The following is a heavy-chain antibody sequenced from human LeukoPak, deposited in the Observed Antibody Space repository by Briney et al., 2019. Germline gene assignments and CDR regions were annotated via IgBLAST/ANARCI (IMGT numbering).Heavy chain of an antibody. V-gene: IGHV4-38-2*01. CDR1: GYSISSGYY. Sequence: PSETLSPTCAVSGYSISSGYYWGWIRQPPGKGLEWIGSIYHSGSTYYNPSLKSRVTISVDTSKNQFSLKLSSVTAADTAVYYCARGGWTPGAFDIWGQGTMVTVSS. J-gene: IGHJ3*02. CDR2: IYHSGST. D-gene: IGHD5-12*01. CDR3: ARGGWTPGAFDI.